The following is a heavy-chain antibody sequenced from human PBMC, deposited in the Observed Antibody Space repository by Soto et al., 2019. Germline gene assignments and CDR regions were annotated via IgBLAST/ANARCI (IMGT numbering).Heavy chain of an antibody. CDR3: ARELVVVIIGPLDAFAI. V-gene: IGHV3-21*01. J-gene: IGHJ3*02. D-gene: IGHD3-22*01. CDR2: ISSSSSYI. Sequence: GGSLRLSCAASGFTFSSYSMNWVRQAPGKGLEWVSSISSSSSYIYYADSVKGRFTISRDNAKNSLYLQMNSLRAEDTAVYYCARELVVVIIGPLDAFAIWGQGTMVTVSS. CDR1: GFTFSSYS.